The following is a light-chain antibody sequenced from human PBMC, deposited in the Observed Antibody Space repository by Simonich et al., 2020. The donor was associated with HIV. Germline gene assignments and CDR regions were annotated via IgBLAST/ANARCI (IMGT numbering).Light chain of an antibody. CDR3: QQRSNWPST. V-gene: IGKV3-11*01. J-gene: IGKJ4*01. CDR1: QSVSSD. Sequence: EIVLTQSPATLSLSPGERATLSCRASQSVSSDLAWYHQKPGQAPRLLIYDASNRATGIPARFRGSGSGTDFTLTISSLEPEDFAVDYCQQRSNWPSTFGGGTKVEIK. CDR2: DAS.